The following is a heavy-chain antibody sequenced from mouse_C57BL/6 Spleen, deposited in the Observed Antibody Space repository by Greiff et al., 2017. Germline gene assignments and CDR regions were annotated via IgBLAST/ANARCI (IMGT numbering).Heavy chain of an antibody. V-gene: IGHV1-26*01. Sequence: EVQLQQSGPELVKPGASVKISCKASGYTFTDYYMNWVKQSHGKSLEWIGDINPNNGGTSYNQKFKGKATLTVDKSSSTAYMELRSLTSEDSAVYYCARPITTVAPFAYWGQGTLVTVSA. CDR2: INPNNGGT. J-gene: IGHJ3*01. CDR3: ARPITTVAPFAY. CDR1: GYTFTDYY. D-gene: IGHD1-1*01.